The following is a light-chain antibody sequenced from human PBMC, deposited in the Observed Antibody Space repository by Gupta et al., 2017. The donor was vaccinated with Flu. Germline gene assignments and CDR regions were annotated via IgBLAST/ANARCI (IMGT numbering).Light chain of an antibody. CDR2: AVS. CDR1: QIIRSH. J-gene: IGKJ1*01. CDR3: QQSLVAPWT. Sequence: GDRVNITCRASQIIRSHLNWYQQRPGKAPKLLISAVSDLPTGVPSRFSGSGSGTDFTLTISSLQHEDFATYFCQQSLVAPWTFGQGTKVDIK. V-gene: IGKV1-39*01.